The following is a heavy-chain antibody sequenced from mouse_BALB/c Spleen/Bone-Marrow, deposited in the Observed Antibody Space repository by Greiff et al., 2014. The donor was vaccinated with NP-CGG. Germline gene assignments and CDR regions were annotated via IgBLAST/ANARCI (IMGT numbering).Heavy chain of an antibody. CDR2: IHYSGVT. CDR1: GYSITSYYS. D-gene: IGHD4-1*01. Sequence: EVQLKQSGPDLVKPSQSLSLTCTVTGYSITSYYSWHWIRQFPGNKLEWMGYIHYSGVTVYNPSLKSRISITRDTSNNQFFLQLNSVTTEDTATYYCSRFAGTPYTMDYWGQGTSVTVSS. J-gene: IGHJ4*01. CDR3: SRFAGTPYTMDY. V-gene: IGHV3-1*02.